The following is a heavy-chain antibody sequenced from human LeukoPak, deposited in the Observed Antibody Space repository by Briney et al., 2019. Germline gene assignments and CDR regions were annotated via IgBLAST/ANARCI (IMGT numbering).Heavy chain of an antibody. V-gene: IGHV1-2*02. CDR2: INPNSGGT. D-gene: IGHD2-15*01. J-gene: IGHJ4*02. CDR3: ARLGYCSGGSCYGDDY. CDR1: GYTFTGYY. Sequence: ASVKVSCKASGYTFTGYYMHWVRQAPGQGLAWMGWINPNSGGTNYAQKFQGRVTMTRDTSISTAYMELSRLRSDDTAVYYCARLGYCSGGSCYGDDYWGQGTLVTVSS.